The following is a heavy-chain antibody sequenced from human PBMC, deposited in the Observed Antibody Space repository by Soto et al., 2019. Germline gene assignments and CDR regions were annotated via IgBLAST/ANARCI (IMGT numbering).Heavy chain of an antibody. V-gene: IGHV3-15*01. CDR3: TTASYGGYPYYYYGMDV. CDR1: GFTFSNAW. Sequence: VQLLESGGGLVKPGGSLRLSCAASGFTFSNAWMSWVRQAPGKGLEWVGRIKSKTDGGTTDYAAPVKGRFTISRDDSKHTLYLQMNSLKTDATAVYYCTTASYGGYPYYYYGMDVWGQGTTVTVSS. CDR2: IKSKTDGGTT. J-gene: IGHJ6*02. D-gene: IGHD5-12*01.